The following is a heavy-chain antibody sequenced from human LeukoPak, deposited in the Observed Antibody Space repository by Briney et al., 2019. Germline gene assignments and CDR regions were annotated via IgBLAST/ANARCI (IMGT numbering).Heavy chain of an antibody. CDR3: ATGTYYYDSSGYYPDYFDY. V-gene: IGHV1-2*06. D-gene: IGHD3-22*01. J-gene: IGHJ4*02. CDR2: INPNSGGT. CDR1: GYTFTGYY. Sequence: ASVKVSCKASGYTFTGYYMHWVRQASGQGLEWMGRINPNSGGTNYAQKFQGRVTMTRDTSISTAYMELSRLRSDDTAVYYCATGTYYYDSSGYYPDYFDYWGQGTLVSVSS.